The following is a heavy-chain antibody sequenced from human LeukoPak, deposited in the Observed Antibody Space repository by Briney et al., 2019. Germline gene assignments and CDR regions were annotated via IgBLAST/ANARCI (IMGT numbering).Heavy chain of an antibody. J-gene: IGHJ5*02. CDR1: GYTFTGYY. Sequence: ASVKVSCKASGYTFTGYYMHWVRQAPGQGLEWMGWINPNSGGTNYAQKFQGRVTMTRDTSISTAYMELSRLRSDDTAVYYCARGTLYYYGSARFDPWGQGTLVTASS. CDR3: ARGTLYYYGSARFDP. D-gene: IGHD3-10*01. V-gene: IGHV1-2*02. CDR2: INPNSGGT.